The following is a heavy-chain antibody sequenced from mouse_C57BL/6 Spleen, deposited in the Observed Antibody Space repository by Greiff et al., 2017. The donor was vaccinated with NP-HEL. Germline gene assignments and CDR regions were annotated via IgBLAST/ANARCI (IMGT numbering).Heavy chain of an antibody. D-gene: IGHD1-1*02. CDR3: TRGWEVKAWFAY. CDR1: GYTFTSYW. CDR2: IYPGNSDT. Sequence: EVQLQQSGTVLARPGASVKMSCKTSGYTFTSYWMHWVKQRPGQGLEWIGAIYPGNSDTSYNQTFKGKAKLTAVTSASTAYMELSSLTNEDSAVYYCTRGWEVKAWFAYWGQGTLVTVSA. J-gene: IGHJ3*01. V-gene: IGHV1-5*01.